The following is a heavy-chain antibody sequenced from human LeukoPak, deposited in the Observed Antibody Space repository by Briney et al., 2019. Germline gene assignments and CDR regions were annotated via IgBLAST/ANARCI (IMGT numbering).Heavy chain of an antibody. V-gene: IGHV3-23*01. J-gene: IGHJ4*02. CDR3: AKVLEYTTLDSSGYYSGFDY. CDR1: GFTFSSYA. Sequence: GGSLRLSCAASGFTFSSYAMSWVRQAPGKGLEWVSAISGSGGSTYYADSVKGRFTISRDNSKNTLYLQMNSPRAEDTAVYYCAKVLEYTTLDSSGYYSGFDYWGQGTLVTVSS. CDR2: ISGSGGST. D-gene: IGHD3-22*01.